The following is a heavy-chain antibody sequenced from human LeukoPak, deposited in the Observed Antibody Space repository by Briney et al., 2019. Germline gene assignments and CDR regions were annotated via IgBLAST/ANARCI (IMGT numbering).Heavy chain of an antibody. V-gene: IGHV4-4*02. CDR2: IYHSGGT. CDR1: GRARMSING. D-gene: IGHD6-19*01. Sequence: LAGSASGRARMSINGGAGARQTPGNGLEWIGEIYHSGGTNYNPSLKSRVTISVDKSKNQFSLRLSSVTAADTAVYYCGRGGRLGFDYWGQGTLVTVSS. J-gene: IGHJ4*02. CDR3: GRGGRLGFDY.